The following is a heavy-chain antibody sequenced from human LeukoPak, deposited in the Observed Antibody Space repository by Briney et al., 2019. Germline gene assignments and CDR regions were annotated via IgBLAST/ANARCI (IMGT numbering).Heavy chain of an antibody. CDR2: IWYDGSNK. J-gene: IGHJ4*02. V-gene: IGHV3-33*01. D-gene: IGHD3-10*01. CDR1: GFTFSSYG. CDR3: ARAGNYYGSGTYYWPTFDY. Sequence: GGSLRLSCAASGFTFSSYGMHWVRQAPGKGLEWVAVIWYDGSNKYYADSVKGRFTISRDNSKNTLYLQMNSLRSEDTAVYYCARAGNYYGSGTYYWPTFDYWGQGTLVTVSS.